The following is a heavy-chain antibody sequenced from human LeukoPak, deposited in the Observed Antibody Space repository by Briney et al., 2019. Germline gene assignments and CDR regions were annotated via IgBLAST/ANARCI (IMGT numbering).Heavy chain of an antibody. Sequence: ASVKVSCKASGYTFTNYYINWVRQAPGQGLEWMGINNPSGGYTGYARKFQGRVTMTRDTSTSTVYMELSSLRSDDTAVYYCARESQNQLLGGDAFDIWGQGTMVTVSS. CDR3: ARESQNQLLGGDAFDI. J-gene: IGHJ3*02. CDR1: GYTFTNYY. V-gene: IGHV1-46*01. D-gene: IGHD2-2*01. CDR2: NNPSGGYT.